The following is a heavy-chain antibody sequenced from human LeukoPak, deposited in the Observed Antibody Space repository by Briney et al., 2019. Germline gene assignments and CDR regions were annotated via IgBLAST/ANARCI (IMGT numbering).Heavy chain of an antibody. J-gene: IGHJ5*02. V-gene: IGHV4-38-2*02. D-gene: IGHD2-2*01. Sequence: SGTLSLTCGVSGYSISSGYQWAWIRQSPGKGLEWIGSIYHSGSAHYNPSLKSRVTISVETSKNQFSLNMYSVTAADTAVYYCARDPRWLTPDCTSTSCYENYFDPWGQGTLVTVSS. CDR3: ARDPRWLTPDCTSTSCYENYFDP. CDR1: GYSISSGYQ. CDR2: IYHSGSA.